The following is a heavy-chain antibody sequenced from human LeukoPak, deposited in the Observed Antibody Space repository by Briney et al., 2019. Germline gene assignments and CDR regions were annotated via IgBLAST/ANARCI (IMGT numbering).Heavy chain of an antibody. J-gene: IGHJ4*02. CDR3: ARGPELERFDY. Sequence: SVKVFCKASGGTFSSYAINWVRQAPGQGLEWMGGIIPIFGTANYAQKFQGRVTITTDESTGTAYMELSSLTSEDTAVYYCARGPELERFDYWGQGTLVTVSS. D-gene: IGHD1-1*01. CDR2: IIPIFGTA. V-gene: IGHV1-69*05. CDR1: GGTFSSYA.